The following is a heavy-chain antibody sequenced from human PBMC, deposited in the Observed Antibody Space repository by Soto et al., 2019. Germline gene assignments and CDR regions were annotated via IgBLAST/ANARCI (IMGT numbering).Heavy chain of an antibody. CDR2: IIPIFGTA. CDR1: GGTFSSYA. CDR3: ASTYGDYGGMDV. Sequence: SVKVSYKASGGTFSSYAISWVRQAPGQGLEWMGGIIPIFGTANYAQKFQGRVTITADESTSTAYMELSSLRSEDTAVYYCASTYGDYGGMDVWGQGTTVTVSS. J-gene: IGHJ6*02. D-gene: IGHD4-17*01. V-gene: IGHV1-69*13.